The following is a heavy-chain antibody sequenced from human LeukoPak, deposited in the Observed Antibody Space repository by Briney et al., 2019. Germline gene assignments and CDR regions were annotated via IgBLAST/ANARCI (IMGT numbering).Heavy chain of an antibody. CDR1: AGSISSYY. D-gene: IGHD6-19*01. V-gene: IGHV4-59*01. J-gene: IGHJ3*02. CDR3: ARDRGQWLVPDAFDI. Sequence: SETLSLTCTVSAGSISSYYWSWIRQPPGKGLEWIGYIYFSGSTNSNPSLKSRVTISVDTSKNQFSLKLSSVTAADTAVYYCARDRGQWLVPDAFDIWGQGTMVTVSS. CDR2: IYFSGST.